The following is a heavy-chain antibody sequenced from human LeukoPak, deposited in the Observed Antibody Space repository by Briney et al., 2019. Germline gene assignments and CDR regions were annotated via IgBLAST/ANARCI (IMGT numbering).Heavy chain of an antibody. CDR2: ISSSGSTI. J-gene: IGHJ4*02. Sequence: GGSLRLSCAASGFTFSSYEMNWVRQAPGKGLEWVSYISSSGSTIYYADSVKGRFTISRDNAKNSLYLQMNSLRAEDTAVYYCARDRTSVITYYFDYWGRGTLVTVSS. V-gene: IGHV3-48*03. CDR3: ARDRTSVITYYFDY. D-gene: IGHD3-16*01. CDR1: GFTFSSYE.